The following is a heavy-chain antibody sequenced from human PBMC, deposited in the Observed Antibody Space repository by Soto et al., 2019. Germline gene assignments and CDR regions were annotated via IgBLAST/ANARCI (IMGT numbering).Heavy chain of an antibody. J-gene: IGHJ5*02. D-gene: IGHD1-26*01. CDR1: VVIIRICS. V-gene: IGHV1-46*01. CDR3: ARSSGGNFGIIIEGTNWFAP. Sequence: ASTTVSCKESVVIIRICSIFCVRPAHGQGLEGMGVINPHGGSTAYAQKFKGRVTLTRDTSASTVYMEVSSLTSEDTAMYYCARSSGGNFGIIIEGTNWFAPWGQRTLVTVS. CDR2: INPHGGST.